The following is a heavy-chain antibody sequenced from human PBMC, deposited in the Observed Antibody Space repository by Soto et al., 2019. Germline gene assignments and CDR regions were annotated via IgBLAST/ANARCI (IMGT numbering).Heavy chain of an antibody. Sequence: SETLSLTCSVSGGSISSSDNYWAWIRQPPGKGLERIGSIYYSGNTYYNPPLKSRVTISVDTSKNQFSLKLSSVTAADTAVYYCANSGYDFHFDSWGQGTLVTVSS. CDR1: GGSISSSDNY. CDR2: IYYSGNT. J-gene: IGHJ4*02. D-gene: IGHD5-12*01. CDR3: ANSGYDFHFDS. V-gene: IGHV4-39*01.